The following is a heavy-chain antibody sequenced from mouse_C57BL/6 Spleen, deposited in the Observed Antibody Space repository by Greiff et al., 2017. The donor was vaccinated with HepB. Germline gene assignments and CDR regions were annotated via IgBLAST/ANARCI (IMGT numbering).Heavy chain of an antibody. J-gene: IGHJ2*01. CDR2: ISYDGSN. CDR3: AREDYEY. V-gene: IGHV3-6*01. D-gene: IGHD1-1*01. CDR1: GYSITSGYY. Sequence: DVKLQESGPGLVKPSQSLSLTCSVTGYSITSGYYWNWIRQFPGNKLEWMGYISYDGSNNYNPSLKNRISITRDTSKNQFFLKLNSVTTEDTATYYCAREDYEYWGQGTTLTVSS.